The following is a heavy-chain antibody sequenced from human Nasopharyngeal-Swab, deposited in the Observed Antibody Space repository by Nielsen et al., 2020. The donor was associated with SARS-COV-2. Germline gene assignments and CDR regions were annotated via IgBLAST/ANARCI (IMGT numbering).Heavy chain of an antibody. V-gene: IGHV3-11*04. CDR1: GFTFSDYY. CDR3: ARGASRYQLLSPYGMDV. Sequence: GESLKISCAASGFTFSDYYMSWIRQAPGKGLEWVSYISSSGSTIYYADSVKGRFTISRDNAKNSLYLQMNSLRAEDTVVYYCARGASRYQLLSPYGMDVWGQGTTVTVSS. CDR2: ISSSGSTI. D-gene: IGHD2-2*01. J-gene: IGHJ6*02.